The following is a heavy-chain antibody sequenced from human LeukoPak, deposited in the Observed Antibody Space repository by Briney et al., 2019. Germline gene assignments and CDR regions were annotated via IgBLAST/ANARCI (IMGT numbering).Heavy chain of an antibody. J-gene: IGHJ4*02. D-gene: IGHD6-13*01. Sequence: SETLSLTCTVSGDSISTGGYYWSWIRQPAGKGLEWIGRIYTSGSTNYNPSLKSRVTMSVDTSKNQFSLKLSSVTAADTAVYYCARDSSSWYYFDYWGQGTLVTVSS. V-gene: IGHV4-61*02. CDR2: IYTSGST. CDR3: ARDSSSWYYFDY. CDR1: GDSISTGGYY.